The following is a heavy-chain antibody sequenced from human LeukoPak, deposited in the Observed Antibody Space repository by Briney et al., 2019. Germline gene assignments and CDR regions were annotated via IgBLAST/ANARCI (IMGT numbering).Heavy chain of an antibody. J-gene: IGHJ4*02. D-gene: IGHD2-2*01. Sequence: GGSLRLSCTASGFAFDEHGMSWVRQVPGKGLEWVSGIDWSGGSTGYADPLRGRFTISRDNAKNSLYLQMDSLRAEDTALYYCARAPITSPFYFDYWGQGTLVTVSS. CDR1: GFAFDEHG. V-gene: IGHV3-20*04. CDR3: ARAPITSPFYFDY. CDR2: IDWSGGST.